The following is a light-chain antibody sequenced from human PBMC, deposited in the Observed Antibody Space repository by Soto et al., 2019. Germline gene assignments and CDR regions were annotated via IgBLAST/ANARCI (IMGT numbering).Light chain of an antibody. Sequence: QPVLTQPASVSGSPGQSITISCTGTSNDVGGYNLVSWFQQHPGKAPKLMISEVNKRPSGVSNRFSGSKSANTASLTISGLQAEDEADYYCCSHVGGSSPQWVFGGGTTLTVL. CDR3: CSHVGGSSPQWV. J-gene: IGLJ3*02. V-gene: IGLV2-23*02. CDR1: SNDVGGYNL. CDR2: EVN.